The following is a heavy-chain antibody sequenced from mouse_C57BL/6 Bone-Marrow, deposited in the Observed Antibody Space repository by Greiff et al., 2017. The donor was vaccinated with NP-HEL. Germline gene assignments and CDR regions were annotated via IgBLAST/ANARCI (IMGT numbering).Heavy chain of an antibody. Sequence: QVQLQQPGTELVKPGASVKLSCKASGYTFTSYWMHWVKQRPGQGLEWIGNINPRNGGTNYNEKFKSKATLTVDKSSSTAYMQLSSLTSEDSAVSCCARSDYSDSGLAYRGQGTLLTVSA. V-gene: IGHV1-53*01. CDR1: GYTFTSYW. D-gene: IGHD2-12*01. CDR2: INPRNGGT. J-gene: IGHJ3*01. CDR3: ARSDYSDSGLAY.